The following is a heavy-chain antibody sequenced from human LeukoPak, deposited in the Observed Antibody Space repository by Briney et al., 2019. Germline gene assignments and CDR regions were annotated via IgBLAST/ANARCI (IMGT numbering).Heavy chain of an antibody. Sequence: ASVKVSCKASGYTFTSYDINWVRQATGQGLEWMGWMNPNSGNTGYAQKFQGRVTMTRNTSISTAYIELSSLRSEDTAVYYCARGVDIVATDQYWGQGTLVTVSS. V-gene: IGHV1-8*01. CDR1: GYTFTSYD. CDR2: MNPNSGNT. CDR3: ARGVDIVATDQY. D-gene: IGHD5-12*01. J-gene: IGHJ4*02.